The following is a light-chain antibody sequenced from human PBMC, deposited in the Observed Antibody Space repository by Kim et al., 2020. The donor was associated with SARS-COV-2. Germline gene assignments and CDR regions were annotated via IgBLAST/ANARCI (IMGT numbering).Light chain of an antibody. CDR1: QRISAN. V-gene: IGKV3-15*01. CDR3: QQYNNWPPYT. Sequence: EVVMTQSPATLSVSPGESVTVSCRASQRISANLAWYQQKPGQPPRLLIYGASTRATDVPARFSGSGSGTEFTLTISSLQSDDFAVYYCQQYNNWPPYTFGQGTKPEI. J-gene: IGKJ2*01. CDR2: GAS.